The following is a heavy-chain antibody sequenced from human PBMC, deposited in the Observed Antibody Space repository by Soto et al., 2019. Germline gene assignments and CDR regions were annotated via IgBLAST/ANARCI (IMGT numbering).Heavy chain of an antibody. CDR3: AREPDNYYDSSGYYGLKNFDY. D-gene: IGHD3-22*01. Sequence: ASVKVSCKASGYTFTSYGISWVRQAPGQGLEWMGWISAYNGNTNYAQKLQGRVTMTTDTSTSTVYMELSSLRSEDTAVYYCAREPDNYYDSSGYYGLKNFDYWGQGTLVTVSS. CDR1: GYTFTSYG. V-gene: IGHV1-18*01. CDR2: ISAYNGNT. J-gene: IGHJ4*02.